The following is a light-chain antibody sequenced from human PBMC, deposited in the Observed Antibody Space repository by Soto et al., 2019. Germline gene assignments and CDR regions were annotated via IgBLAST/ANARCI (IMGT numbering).Light chain of an antibody. J-gene: IGKJ1*01. CDR2: DAS. CDR1: QSVSSY. CDR3: QQRSNWPPLT. V-gene: IGKV3-11*01. Sequence: EIVLTQSPATLSLSPGERATLSCRASQSVSSYLAWYQQKPGQAPRLLIYDASNRATGIPARFSGSGSGTDFTLTISYLEPEDFAVYYCQQRSNWPPLTFGQGTKVDIK.